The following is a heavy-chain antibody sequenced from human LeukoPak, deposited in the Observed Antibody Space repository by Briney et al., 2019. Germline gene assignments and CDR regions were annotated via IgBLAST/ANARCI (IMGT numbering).Heavy chain of an antibody. D-gene: IGHD2-2*01. CDR3: ATYIVVVPAASIRLDP. CDR2: SYYRGST. CDR1: GGSISSSSYY. V-gene: IGHV4-39*01. Sequence: SETLSLTCTVSGGSISSSSYYWGWLRQPPGKGLEWIGSSYYRGSTYYNPSLKSRVTISVDTSKNQFSLKLSSVTAADTAVYYCATYIVVVPAASIRLDPWGQGNLVTVSS. J-gene: IGHJ5*02.